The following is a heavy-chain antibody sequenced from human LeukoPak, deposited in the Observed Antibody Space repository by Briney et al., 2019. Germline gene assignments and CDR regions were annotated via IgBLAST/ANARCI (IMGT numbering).Heavy chain of an antibody. CDR3: ARVTRITIFGVVLNYYYYYMDV. CDR1: GYTFTSYG. V-gene: IGHV1-18*01. Sequence: GASVKVSCKASGYTFTSYGISWVRQAPGQGLEWMGWISAYNGNTNYAQKLQGRVTMTTDTSTSTAYMELRSLRSDDTAVYYCARVTRITIFGVVLNYYYYYMDVWGKGTTVTVSS. CDR2: ISAYNGNT. D-gene: IGHD3-3*01. J-gene: IGHJ6*03.